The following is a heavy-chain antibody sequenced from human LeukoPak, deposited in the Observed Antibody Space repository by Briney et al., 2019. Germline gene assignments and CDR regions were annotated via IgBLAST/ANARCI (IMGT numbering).Heavy chain of an antibody. CDR2: ISGSGGST. J-gene: IGHJ4*02. CDR3: AKEHGSGSYYVGY. D-gene: IGHD3-10*01. CDR1: GFTFSSYT. V-gene: IGHV3-23*01. Sequence: PGGSLRLSCEASGFTFSSYTMTWVRQAPGKGLEWVSGISGSGGSTYYADSVKGRFTISRDNSKNTLYLQMNSLRAEDTAVYYCAKEHGSGSYYVGYWGQGTLVTVSS.